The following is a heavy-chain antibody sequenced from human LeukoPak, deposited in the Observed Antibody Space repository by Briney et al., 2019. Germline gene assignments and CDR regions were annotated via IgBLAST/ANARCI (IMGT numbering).Heavy chain of an antibody. CDR1: GGTFSSYA. J-gene: IGHJ5*02. Sequence: GASVKVSFKASGGTFSSYAISWVRQAPGQGLEWMGRIIPIFGIANYAQKFQGRVTITADKSTSTAYMELSSLRSEDTAVYYCARDSSGTFDPWGQGTLVTVSS. V-gene: IGHV1-69*04. D-gene: IGHD3-22*01. CDR3: ARDSSGTFDP. CDR2: IIPIFGIA.